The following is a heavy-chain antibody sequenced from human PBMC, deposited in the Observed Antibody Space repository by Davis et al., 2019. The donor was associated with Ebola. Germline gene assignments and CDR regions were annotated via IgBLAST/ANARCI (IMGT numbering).Heavy chain of an antibody. D-gene: IGHD3-3*01. CDR1: GFTFNGYA. CDR3: VKVPSLFGGMDV. V-gene: IGHV3-74*01. CDR2: INGDGTIT. J-gene: IGHJ6*02. Sequence: GESLKISCAASGFTFNGYAMSWVRQAPGKGLVWVSRINGDGTITNYADSVKGRFTISRDNSKNTLYLQMSSLRAEDTAVYYCVKVPSLFGGMDVWGQGTTVTVSS.